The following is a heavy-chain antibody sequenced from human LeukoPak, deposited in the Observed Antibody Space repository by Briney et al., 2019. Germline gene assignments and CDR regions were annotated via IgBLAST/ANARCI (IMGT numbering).Heavy chain of an antibody. V-gene: IGHV7-4-1*02. Sequence: ASVKVSCKASGYTFTSYAINWVRQAPGQGLEGLGWINTNTGNPTYAQGFTGRFVFSLDTSVSTAYLQISSLKAEDTAVYYCARARRLHGDQFDYWGQGTLVTVSS. CDR2: INTNTGNP. D-gene: IGHD7-27*01. CDR1: GYTFTSYA. J-gene: IGHJ4*02. CDR3: ARARRLHGDQFDY.